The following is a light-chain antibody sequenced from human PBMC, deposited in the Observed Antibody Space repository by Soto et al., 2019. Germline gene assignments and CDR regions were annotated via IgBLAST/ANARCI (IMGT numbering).Light chain of an antibody. Sequence: QSVLTQAPSASETPGQRVTISCSGGSSNNGRNTVNWYQRLPGTAPKLLIYSNNHRPSGVPDRFSGSKSGTSASLSISGLRSEDEADYYCATWDDSLKVFGTGTKVTVL. CDR3: ATWDDSLKV. CDR2: SNN. V-gene: IGLV1-44*01. CDR1: SSNNGRNT. J-gene: IGLJ1*01.